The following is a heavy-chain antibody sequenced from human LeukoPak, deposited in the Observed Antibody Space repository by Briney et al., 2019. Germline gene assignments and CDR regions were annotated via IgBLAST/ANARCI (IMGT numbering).Heavy chain of an antibody. D-gene: IGHD2-2*02. CDR3: ARVVPAAIRGPYYYYYYMGV. J-gene: IGHJ6*03. Sequence: PSETLSLTCTVSGGSISSGSYYWSWIRQPAGKGLEWIGRIYTSGSTNYNPSLKSRVTISVDTSKNQFSLKLSSVTAADTAVYYCARVVPAAIRGPYYYYYYMGVWGKGTTVTVSS. V-gene: IGHV4-61*02. CDR1: GGSISSGSYY. CDR2: IYTSGST.